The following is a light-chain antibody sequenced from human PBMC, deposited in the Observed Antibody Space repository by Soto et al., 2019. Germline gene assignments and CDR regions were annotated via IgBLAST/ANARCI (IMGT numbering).Light chain of an antibody. J-gene: IGKJ5*01. CDR2: AAS. CDR3: QQYNSHDDIA. Sequence: DIQMTQSPSSLSASVGDRVTITCRASQSISSYLNWYQQKPGKAPKLLIYAASSLQSGVPSRFSGSGSGTEFTLTISSLQPDDSATYYCQQYNSHDDIAFGQGTRLEIK. V-gene: IGKV1-39*01. CDR1: QSISSY.